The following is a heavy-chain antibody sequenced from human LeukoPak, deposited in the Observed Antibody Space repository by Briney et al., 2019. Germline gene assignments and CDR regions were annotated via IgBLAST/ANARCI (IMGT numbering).Heavy chain of an antibody. CDR3: ARGPNKSDGGNSGSAWFDP. J-gene: IGHJ5*02. D-gene: IGHD4-23*01. CDR2: MNPNSGNT. CDR1: GYTFTTYD. V-gene: IGHV1-8*01. Sequence: AASVKVSCKASGYTFTTYDINWVRQATGQGLEWMGWMNPNSGNTGYAQKFQGRVTMTRNTSICTAYMELSSLRSEDTAVYYCARGPNKSDGGNSGSAWFDPWGQGTLVTVSS.